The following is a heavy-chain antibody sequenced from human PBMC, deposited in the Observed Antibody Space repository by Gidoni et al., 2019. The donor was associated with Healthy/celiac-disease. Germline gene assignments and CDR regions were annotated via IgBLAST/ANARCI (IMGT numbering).Heavy chain of an antibody. CDR1: GFTSDDYA. Sequence: EVQLVESGGGLVQPGRSLRPSCAASGFTSDDYAMHWVRQAPGKGLEWVSGISWNSGSIGYADSVKGRFTISRDNAKNSLYLQMNSLRAEDTALYYCARSIAATYYYYGMDVWGQGTTVTVSS. D-gene: IGHD6-6*01. CDR2: ISWNSGSI. V-gene: IGHV3-9*02. CDR3: ARSIAATYYYYGMDV. J-gene: IGHJ6*02.